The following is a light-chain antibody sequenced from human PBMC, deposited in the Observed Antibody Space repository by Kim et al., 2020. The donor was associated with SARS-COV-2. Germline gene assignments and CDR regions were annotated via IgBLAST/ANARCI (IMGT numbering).Light chain of an antibody. V-gene: IGLV6-57*02. Sequence: TVNLSCPGSSGSIATNYVQWYQQRPGRAPTAVIYEDNLRPSGVPDRFSGSIDSSSNSASLSISGLRTEDEAVYYCQSYDGSLVVFGGGTQLTVL. CDR3: QSYDGSLVV. CDR2: EDN. J-gene: IGLJ2*01. CDR1: SGSIATNY.